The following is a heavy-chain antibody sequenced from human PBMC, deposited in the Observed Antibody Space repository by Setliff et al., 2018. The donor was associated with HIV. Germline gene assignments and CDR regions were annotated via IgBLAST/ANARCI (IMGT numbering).Heavy chain of an antibody. CDR2: IHYDERT. CDR1: GDSATNSRYY. J-gene: IGHJ4*02. CDR3: ASRPYSYDYSGRVFDF. V-gene: IGHV4-39*01. Sequence: SETLSLTCTVSGDSATNSRYYWAWIRQPPGKGLEYTGSIHYDERTYYNPSLKSRVTISVDTSKNQFSLNLTSVTATDTAVYYCASRPYSYDYSGRVFDFWGQGALVTVSS. D-gene: IGHD3-22*01.